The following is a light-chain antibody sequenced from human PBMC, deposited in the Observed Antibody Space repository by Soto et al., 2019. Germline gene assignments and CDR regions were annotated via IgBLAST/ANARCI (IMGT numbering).Light chain of an antibody. CDR2: AAS. Sequence: DIQMTQSPSSLSASVGGRGTITCRASQSISSYLNWYQQKPGKAPKLLIYAASSLQSGVPSSFSGSGSGTEFTLTISGLQPDDFATYYCQQSYSTPLTFGGGTKVDIK. CDR3: QQSYSTPLT. J-gene: IGKJ4*01. V-gene: IGKV1-39*01. CDR1: QSISSY.